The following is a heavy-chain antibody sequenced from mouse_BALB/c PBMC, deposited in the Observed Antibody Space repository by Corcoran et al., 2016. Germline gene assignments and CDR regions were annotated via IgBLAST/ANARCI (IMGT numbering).Heavy chain of an antibody. Sequence: QVQLQQSGAELMKPGASVKISCKATGYTFSSYWLEWVKQRPGHGLEWIGEILPGSGSTNYNEKFKGKATFTADTSSNTAYMQLSSLTSEDSAVYYCARGYEPGYFDVWGAGTTVTVSS. J-gene: IGHJ1*01. D-gene: IGHD2-3*01. V-gene: IGHV1-9*01. CDR1: GYTFSSYW. CDR3: ARGYEPGYFDV. CDR2: ILPGSGST.